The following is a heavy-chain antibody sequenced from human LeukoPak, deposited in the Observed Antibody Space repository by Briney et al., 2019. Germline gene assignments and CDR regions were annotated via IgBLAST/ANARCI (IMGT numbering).Heavy chain of an antibody. Sequence: GASVKVSCKASGYTFTSYDINWVRQATGQGLEWMGWMNPNSGNTGYAQKFQGRVTMTRNTSISTAYMELSSLRSGDTAVYYCARKSYYYDSSGYYFDYGMDVWGQGTTVTVSS. V-gene: IGHV1-8*01. J-gene: IGHJ6*02. CDR2: MNPNSGNT. CDR3: ARKSYYYDSSGYYFDYGMDV. CDR1: GYTFTSYD. D-gene: IGHD3-22*01.